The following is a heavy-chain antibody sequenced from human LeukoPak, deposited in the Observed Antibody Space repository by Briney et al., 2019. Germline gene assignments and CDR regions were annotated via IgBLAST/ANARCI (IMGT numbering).Heavy chain of an antibody. J-gene: IGHJ5*02. CDR2: IYHSGST. Sequence: SGTLSLTCAVSGGSISSSNWWSWVRQPPGKGLEWIGEIYHSGSTNYNPSPKSRVTISVDKSKNQFSLKLSSVTAADTAVYYCARREKSRIAVAGTGFDPWGQGTLVTVSS. D-gene: IGHD6-19*01. V-gene: IGHV4-4*02. CDR3: ARREKSRIAVAGTGFDP. CDR1: GGSISSSNW.